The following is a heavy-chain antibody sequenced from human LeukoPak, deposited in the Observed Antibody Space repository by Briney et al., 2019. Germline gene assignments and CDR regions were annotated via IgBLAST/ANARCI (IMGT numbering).Heavy chain of an antibody. Sequence: GRSLRLSCAASGFTFSSYAMHWVRQAPGKGLDWVAVISYDGSNKYYADSVKGRFTIYRDNSKNTLYLQMNSLRAEDTAVYYCARGPVPAASPYYYYGMDVWGQGTTVTVSS. D-gene: IGHD2-2*01. J-gene: IGHJ6*02. CDR1: GFTFSSYA. CDR2: ISYDGSNK. V-gene: IGHV3-30*04. CDR3: ARGPVPAASPYYYYGMDV.